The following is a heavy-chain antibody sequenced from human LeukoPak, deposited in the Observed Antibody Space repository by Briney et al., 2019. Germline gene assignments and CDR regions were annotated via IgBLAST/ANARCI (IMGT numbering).Heavy chain of an antibody. CDR3: ARRVSGGSGRSFWFDP. CDR1: GYSFTSYW. J-gene: IGHJ5*02. D-gene: IGHD3-10*01. Sequence: GESLKISCKGSGYSFTSYWIGWVRQMPGKGLEWMGIIYPGDSDTRYSPSFQGQVTISADKSISTAYLQWSSLKASDTAMYYCARRVSGGSGRSFWFDPWGQGTLVTVSS. V-gene: IGHV5-51*01. CDR2: IYPGDSDT.